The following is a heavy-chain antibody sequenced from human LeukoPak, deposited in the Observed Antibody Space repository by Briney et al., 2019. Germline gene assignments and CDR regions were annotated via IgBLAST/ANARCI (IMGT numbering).Heavy chain of an antibody. D-gene: IGHD2-21*02. V-gene: IGHV3-23*01. CDR1: GFVFSNYW. CDR2: IRGSGGGI. J-gene: IGHJ4*02. CDR3: AKDDTALDY. Sequence: GGSLRLSCVASGFVFSNYWMGWVRQAPGKGLEWVSVIRGSGGGIFYADSVKGRFTISRDNSKNTLFLQMNSLRAEDTALYFCAKDDTALDYWGQGTLVTVSS.